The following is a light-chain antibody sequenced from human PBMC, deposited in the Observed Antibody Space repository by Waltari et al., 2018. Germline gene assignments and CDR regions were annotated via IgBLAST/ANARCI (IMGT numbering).Light chain of an antibody. J-gene: IGKJ2*01. Sequence: DIVMTQSPDSLAVSLGERATINCKSSQSILHSSRNRNDLAWYQHKHGQPPNLLIFWASSRESGVPDRFSGSESGTDFTLTISSLQAEDVAVYYCQQFYSTPYTFGQGTKLEI. CDR2: WAS. V-gene: IGKV4-1*01. CDR3: QQFYSTPYT. CDR1: QSILHSSRNRND.